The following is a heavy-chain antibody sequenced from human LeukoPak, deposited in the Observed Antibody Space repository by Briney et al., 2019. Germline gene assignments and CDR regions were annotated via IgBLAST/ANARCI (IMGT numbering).Heavy chain of an antibody. V-gene: IGHV4-34*01. CDR3: SRERVLRY. Sequence: PSETLSLTCAVYGGSFSGYYWSWIRQPPGKGLEWIGEINHSGTTNYNPSLKSRVTISVDTSKNQFSLKLSSVTAADTAVYYCSRERVLRYWGQGTLVTVSS. CDR1: GGSFSGYY. CDR2: INHSGTT. J-gene: IGHJ4*02.